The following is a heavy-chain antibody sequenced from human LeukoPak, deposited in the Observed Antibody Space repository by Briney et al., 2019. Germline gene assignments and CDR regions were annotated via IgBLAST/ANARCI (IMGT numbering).Heavy chain of an antibody. D-gene: IGHD2-21*01. CDR3: AKDFRIGYSAHFDY. CDR1: GFTFRSHA. V-gene: IGHV3-23*01. Sequence: GGSLRLSCVGSGFTFRSHAMSWVRQAPEEGLEFVSGIYENGGTTYYADSVEGRFSISRDNSKNTLYLQMDSLRGEDTAVYYCAKDFRIGYSAHFDYWGQGALVTVSS. J-gene: IGHJ4*02. CDR2: IYENGGTT.